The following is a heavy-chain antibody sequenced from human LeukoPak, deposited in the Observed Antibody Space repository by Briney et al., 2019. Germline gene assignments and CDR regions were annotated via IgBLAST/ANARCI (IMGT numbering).Heavy chain of an antibody. Sequence: SETLSLTCTVSGGSISNYWWSWIRQPPGKGLEWIGYVFDSGGTNYNPSLKSRVTISVDTSKNQFSLKLSSVTAADTAVYYCARGDLGYCSGGSCYGDWFDPWGQGTLVTVSS. CDR1: GGSISNYW. CDR2: VFDSGGT. J-gene: IGHJ5*02. D-gene: IGHD2-15*01. V-gene: IGHV4-59*12. CDR3: ARGDLGYCSGGSCYGDWFDP.